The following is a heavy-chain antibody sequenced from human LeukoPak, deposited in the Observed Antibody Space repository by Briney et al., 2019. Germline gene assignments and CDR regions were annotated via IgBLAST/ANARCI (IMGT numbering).Heavy chain of an antibody. CDR2: TYPRDGST. V-gene: IGHV1-46*01. CDR1: GYTFTSNY. J-gene: IGHJ4*02. CDR3: ARDQEGFDY. Sequence: ASVKVSCKASGYTFTSNYIHWVRQAPGQGLEWMGMTYPRDGSTSYAQKFQGRVTVTRDTSTSTVHMELSGLRSEDTAVYYCARDQEGFDYWGQGTLVTVSS.